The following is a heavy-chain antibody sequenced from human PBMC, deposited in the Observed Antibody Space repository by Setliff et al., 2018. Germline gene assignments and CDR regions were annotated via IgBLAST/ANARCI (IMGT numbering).Heavy chain of an antibody. CDR3: GRVFSRIEGWGNWFDP. CDR2: IYDSGSS. V-gene: IGHV4-39*01. CDR1: GGSVSNSGFF. Sequence: SETLSLTCTVSGGSVSNSGFFWGWLRQAPGKGLEWIGNIYDSGSSNYNASLKSRLIITRDTSKNQISLNLTSVTAADTAVYYCGRVFSRIEGWGNWFDPWGQGILVTVSS. J-gene: IGHJ5*02. D-gene: IGHD2-15*01.